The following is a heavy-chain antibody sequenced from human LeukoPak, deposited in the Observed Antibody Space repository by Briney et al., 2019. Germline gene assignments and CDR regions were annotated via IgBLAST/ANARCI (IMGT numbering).Heavy chain of an antibody. V-gene: IGHV3-74*01. CDR3: STVEHF. J-gene: IGHJ4*02. D-gene: IGHD1/OR15-1a*01. CDR2: IDSDGSGT. CDR1: GLTLSGYW. Sequence: GGSLRLSCSASGLTLSGYWMHWVRQIPGKGLVWVSRIDSDGSGTSYADSVKGRFTISRDDVKNMLYLQMNSLRVEDTGLYYCSTVEHFWGQGTLVTVSS.